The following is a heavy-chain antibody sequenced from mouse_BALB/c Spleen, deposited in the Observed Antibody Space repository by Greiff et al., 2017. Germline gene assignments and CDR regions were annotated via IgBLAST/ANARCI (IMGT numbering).Heavy chain of an antibody. CDR2: ISSGGGNT. D-gene: IGHD1-1*01. CDR3: ASPPLYYYGSSSPWFAY. V-gene: IGHV5-9*03. J-gene: IGHJ3*01. CDR1: GFTFSSYT. Sequence: EVQLVESGGGLVKPGGSLKLSCAASGFTFSSYTMSWVRQTPEKRLEWVATISSGGGNTYYPDSVKGRFTISRDNAKNNLYLQMSSLRSEDTALYYCASPPLYYYGSSSPWFAYWGQGTLVTVSA.